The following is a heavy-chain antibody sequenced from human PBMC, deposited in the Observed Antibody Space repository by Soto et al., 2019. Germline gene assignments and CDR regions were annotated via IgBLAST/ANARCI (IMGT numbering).Heavy chain of an antibody. V-gene: IGHV1-18*01. CDR3: AIANYGDNDY. D-gene: IGHD4-17*01. J-gene: IGHJ4*02. Sequence: QVQLVQSGAEVKKPGASVKVSCKAPGYIFPSCTISWVRQAPGQGLEWMGWISAYNGNIKDAQKFQGRFTMTTDTSTSTAYMELRILTSDDTAMYYCAIANYGDNDYWGQGTLVTVSS. CDR2: ISAYNGNI. CDR1: GYIFPSCT.